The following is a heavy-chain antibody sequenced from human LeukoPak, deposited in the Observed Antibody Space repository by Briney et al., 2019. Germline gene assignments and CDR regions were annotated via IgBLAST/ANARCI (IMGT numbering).Heavy chain of an antibody. V-gene: IGHV1-2*02. CDR1: GYTFTGYY. D-gene: IGHD3-22*01. J-gene: IGHJ4*02. CDR3: ARGRYYYDSSGFSGIFDY. CDR2: INPNSGGT. Sequence: ASVKVSCKASGYTFTGYYMHWVRQAPGQGLEWMGWINPNSGGTNYAQKFQGRVTMTRDTSISTAYMELSRLRSDDTAVYYCARGRYYYDSSGFSGIFDYWGQGPLVTVSS.